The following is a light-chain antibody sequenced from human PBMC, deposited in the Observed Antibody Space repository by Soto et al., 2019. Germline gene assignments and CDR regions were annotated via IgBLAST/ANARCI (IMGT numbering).Light chain of an antibody. CDR2: DVS. Sequence: QSALTQPASVSGSPGQSITISCTGTSSDVGGYNYVSWYQQHPGKAPKLMIYDVSNRPSGVSNRFSGSKSGNTASLTICGLHAEDEADYYCSSYTSSSTLDVFGTGTKLTVL. V-gene: IGLV2-14*01. CDR1: SSDVGGYNY. CDR3: SSYTSSSTLDV. J-gene: IGLJ1*01.